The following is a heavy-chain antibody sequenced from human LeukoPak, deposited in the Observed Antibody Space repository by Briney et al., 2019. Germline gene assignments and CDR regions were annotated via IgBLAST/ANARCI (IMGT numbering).Heavy chain of an antibody. Sequence: GGSLRLSCAASGFTFSNYAMNWVRQAPGKGLEWVSAISGSGGSTYYADSVKGRFTISRDNSKNTLYLQMNSLRAEDTAVYYCAKGVVVVAATRSYAFDIWGQGTMVTVSS. CDR1: GFTFSNYA. D-gene: IGHD2-15*01. CDR2: ISGSGGST. CDR3: AKGVVVVAATRSYAFDI. J-gene: IGHJ3*02. V-gene: IGHV3-23*01.